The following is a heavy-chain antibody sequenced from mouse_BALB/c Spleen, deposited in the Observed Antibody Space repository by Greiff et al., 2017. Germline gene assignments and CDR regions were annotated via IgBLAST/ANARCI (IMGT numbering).Heavy chain of an antibody. V-gene: IGHV14-3*02. J-gene: IGHJ3*01. CDR1: GFNIKDTY. CDR3: AQNPFYYYGSSPLAY. D-gene: IGHD1-1*01. Sequence: EVQLQQSGAELVKPGASVKLSCTASGFNIKDTYMHWVKQRPEQGLEWIGRIDPANGNTKYDPKFQGKATITADTSSNTAYLQLSSLTSEDTAVYYCAQNPFYYYGSSPLAYWGQGTLVTVSA. CDR2: IDPANGNT.